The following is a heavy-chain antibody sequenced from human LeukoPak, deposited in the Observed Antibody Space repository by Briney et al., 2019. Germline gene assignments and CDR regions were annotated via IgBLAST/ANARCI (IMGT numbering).Heavy chain of an antibody. CDR1: GFTFSSYA. D-gene: IGHD3-10*01. CDR3: AKGGLLWFGEVKPIDY. V-gene: IGHV3-23*01. CDR2: ISGSGGGT. J-gene: IGHJ4*02. Sequence: GGSLRLSCAASGFTFSSYAMSWVRQAQGKGLAWVSAISGSGGGTYYADSVKGRFTISRDNSKNTLYLQMNSLRADDTAVYYCAKGGLLWFGEVKPIDYWGQGTLVTVSS.